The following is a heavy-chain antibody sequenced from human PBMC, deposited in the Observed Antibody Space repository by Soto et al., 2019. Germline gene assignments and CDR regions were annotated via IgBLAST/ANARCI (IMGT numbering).Heavy chain of an antibody. D-gene: IGHD1-1*01. J-gene: IGHJ4*02. CDR2: INIYNGKT. Sequence: QVQLVQSGAEVKEPGASVKVSCRASGYTFNSYVVSWVRQAPGQGLEWMGWINIYNGKTDYAQKFQGRVSVTTDTSTTSVYMELRSLRTDDTAVYYWARKNWKESPNDHWGQGTLVTVSS. CDR3: ARKNWKESPNDH. CDR1: GYTFNSYV. V-gene: IGHV1-18*01.